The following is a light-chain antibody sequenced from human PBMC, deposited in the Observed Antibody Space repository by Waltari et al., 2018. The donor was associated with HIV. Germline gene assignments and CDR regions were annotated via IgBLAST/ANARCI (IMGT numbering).Light chain of an antibody. J-gene: IGLJ7*02. Sequence: QAGLTQPPSVSKALGQTATLTCTGNNNNVRHKGAAWLKQHRGHPPQLLTSRNKSRPPGIPGRVPASTSGNTASLTIADLQSGDEADYLRLAWHDSLSVWLFGGGTHLTAL. CDR2: RNK. V-gene: IGLV10-54*04. CDR3: LAWHDSLSVWL. CDR1: NNNVRHKG.